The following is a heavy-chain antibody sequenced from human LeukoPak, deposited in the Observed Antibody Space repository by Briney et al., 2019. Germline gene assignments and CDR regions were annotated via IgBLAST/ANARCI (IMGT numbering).Heavy chain of an antibody. Sequence: GGSLRLSCVASGFPFSSYWMTWVRQAPGRGLEWVANIKQDGSKKSYVDSVKGRFTISRDNAKNSLYLQMNSLRAEDTAIYYCTRVGYIDEGIDYWGQGTLVTVSS. V-gene: IGHV3-7*04. CDR1: GFPFSSYW. CDR2: IKQDGSKK. J-gene: IGHJ4*02. CDR3: TRVGYIDEGIDY. D-gene: IGHD5-24*01.